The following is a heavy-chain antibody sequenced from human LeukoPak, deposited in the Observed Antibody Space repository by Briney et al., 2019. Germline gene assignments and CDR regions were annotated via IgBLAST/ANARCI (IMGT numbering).Heavy chain of an antibody. J-gene: IGHJ4*02. V-gene: IGHV3-7*01. D-gene: IGHD3-3*01. CDR3: AISVDYDFWSGYYQATAGSYYFDY. Sequence: GGSLRLSCAASGFTFSRYWMSWVRQAPGKGLEWVANIKQDGSEKYYVDSVKGRFTISRDNAKNSLYLQMNSLRAEDTAVYYCAISVDYDFWSGYYQATAGSYYFDYWGQGTLVTVSS. CDR2: IKQDGSEK. CDR1: GFTFSRYW.